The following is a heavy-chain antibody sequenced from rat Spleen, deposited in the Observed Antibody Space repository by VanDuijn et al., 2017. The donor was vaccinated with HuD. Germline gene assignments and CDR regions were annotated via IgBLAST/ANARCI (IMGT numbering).Heavy chain of an antibody. J-gene: IGHJ2*01. CDR1: GFTFNNYW. V-gene: IGHV5-31*01. CDR3: ARRRYDGTYYLY. D-gene: IGHD1-12*02. Sequence: EVQLVESGGGLVQPGRSLKLSCVASGFTFNNYWMAWIRQAPGKGLEWVASITKTGGGTYYPDSVKGRFTISRDNAKSTLYLQMNSLRSEDTANYYCARRRYDGTYYLYWGQGVMVTVSS. CDR2: ITKTGGGT.